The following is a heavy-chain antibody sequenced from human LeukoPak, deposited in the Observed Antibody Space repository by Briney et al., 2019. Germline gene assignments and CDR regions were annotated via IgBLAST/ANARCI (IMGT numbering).Heavy chain of an antibody. Sequence: PSETLSLTCTVSGGSTSSYYWSWIRQPPGKGLEWIGYIYYSGSTNYNPSLKSRVTISVDTSKNQFSLKLSSVTAADTAVYYCASSQRITIFGVVNTAFNYWGQGTLVTVSS. J-gene: IGHJ4*02. D-gene: IGHD3-3*01. V-gene: IGHV4-59*01. CDR2: IYYSGST. CDR3: ASSQRITIFGVVNTAFNY. CDR1: GGSTSSYY.